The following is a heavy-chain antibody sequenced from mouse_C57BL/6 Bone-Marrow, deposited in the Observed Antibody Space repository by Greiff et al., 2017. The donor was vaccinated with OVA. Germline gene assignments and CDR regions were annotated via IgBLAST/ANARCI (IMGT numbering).Heavy chain of an antibody. CDR1: GFTFSNYW. J-gene: IGHJ3*01. V-gene: IGHV6-3*01. D-gene: IGHD2-5*01. CDR2: IRLKSDNYAT. Sequence: EVKLVESGGGLVQPGGSMKLSCVASGFTFSNYWMNWVRQSPEKGLEWVAQIRLKSDNYATHYAESVKGRFTISRDDSKSSVYLQMNNLRAEDTGIYYCTGIKYYSNYDFAYWGQGTLVTVSA. CDR3: TGIKYYSNYDFAY.